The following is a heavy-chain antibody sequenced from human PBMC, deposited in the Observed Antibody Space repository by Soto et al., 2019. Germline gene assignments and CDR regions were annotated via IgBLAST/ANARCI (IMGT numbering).Heavy chain of an antibody. Sequence: EGQLVESGGGLVQPGGSLRLSCAASGFTFSTYWMTWVRQAPGKGLEWVANIKEDGSDKNYVDSVKGRLTISRDNAKNSLYLKMNSLRVEDTALYYCARGGSESDYWGQGTLVIVSS. CDR3: ARGGSESDY. V-gene: IGHV3-7*01. J-gene: IGHJ4*02. CDR2: IKEDGSDK. CDR1: GFTFSTYW.